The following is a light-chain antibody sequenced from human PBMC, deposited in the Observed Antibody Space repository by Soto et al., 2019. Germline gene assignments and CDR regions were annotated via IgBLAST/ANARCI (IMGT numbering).Light chain of an antibody. V-gene: IGKV1-5*03. J-gene: IGKJ1*01. CDR2: KAS. CDR3: QQYNTYPWT. CDR1: QSISSW. Sequence: DIQMTQSPSTQSASVGDRVTITCRASQSISSWLAWYQQKPGKAPKLLIYKASSLQSGVPSRFSGSGSGTEFTLTISSLQPDDFATYYCQQYNTYPWTFGQGTQVEIK.